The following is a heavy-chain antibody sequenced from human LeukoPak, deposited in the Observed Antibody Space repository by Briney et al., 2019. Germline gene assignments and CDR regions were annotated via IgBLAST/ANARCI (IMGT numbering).Heavy chain of an antibody. D-gene: IGHD5-12*01. Sequence: GGSLRLSCAASGFAFSAFAMYCARQAPGKGLEWVAAISYDASNKYYAVSVRGRFTISRDNSRNTLFLQMNSLRADDTAVYYCARGTTDIVAEISDAFDIWGQGTVVTVSS. CDR3: ARGTTDIVAEISDAFDI. V-gene: IGHV3-30-3*01. CDR2: ISYDASNK. CDR1: GFAFSAFA. J-gene: IGHJ3*02.